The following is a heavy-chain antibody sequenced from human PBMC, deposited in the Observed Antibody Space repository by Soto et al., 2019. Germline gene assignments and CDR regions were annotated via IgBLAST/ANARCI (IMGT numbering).Heavy chain of an antibody. Sequence: VSLRLSCAASGLTFSTYAMSWVRQAPGKGLEWVSGISGSGDITYYADSVKGRFTISRDNSKHTMYLQMRSLRAEDTAVYFCAKNHWIMATTFFHSCGQGLLVTV. CDR3: AKNHWIMATTFFHS. CDR2: ISGSGDIT. V-gene: IGHV3-23*01. J-gene: IGHJ4*02. D-gene: IGHD5-12*01. CDR1: GLTFSTYA.